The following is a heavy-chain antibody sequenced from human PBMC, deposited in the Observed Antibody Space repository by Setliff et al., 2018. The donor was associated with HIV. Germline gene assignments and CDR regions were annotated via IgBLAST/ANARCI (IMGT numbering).Heavy chain of an antibody. V-gene: IGHV3-23*01. CDR3: AKSLLVAGNDY. D-gene: IGHD2-8*02. Sequence: AGGSLRLSCAASGFTFSSYSMNWVRQAPGKGLEWVSVISSGGEIMFYADSVKGRFTISRDNSKNTLYLQMISLRADDTAVYYCAKSLLVAGNDYWGQGTLVTVSS. CDR1: GFTFSSYS. CDR2: ISSGGEIM. J-gene: IGHJ4*02.